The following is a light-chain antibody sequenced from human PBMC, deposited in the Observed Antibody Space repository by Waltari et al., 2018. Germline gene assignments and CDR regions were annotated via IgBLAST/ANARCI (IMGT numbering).Light chain of an antibody. CDR3: CSYAGGHTLV. J-gene: IGLJ3*02. Sequence: QSALTQPASVSGSAGQSITISCTGTSSDVGTYNLVSWYQQHPGKAPKHMIYEASKPPSGVSHRFSGSKTGYTASLTISGLQAEDEADYFCCSYAGGHTLVFGGGTKLTVL. CDR2: EAS. CDR1: SSDVGTYNL. V-gene: IGLV2-23*02.